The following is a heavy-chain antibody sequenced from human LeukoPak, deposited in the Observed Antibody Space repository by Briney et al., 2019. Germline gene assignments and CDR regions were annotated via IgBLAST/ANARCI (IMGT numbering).Heavy chain of an antibody. J-gene: IGHJ4*02. CDR1: GGSISNYY. D-gene: IGHD6-13*01. V-gene: IGHV4-59*12. CDR3: ARVGIAAAGTAR. Sequence: SETLSLTCTVSGGSISNYYWSWIRQPPGKGLEWIGYIYYSGSTNYNPSLKSRVTISVDKSKNQFSLKLSSVTAADTAVYYCARVGIAAAGTARWGQGTLVTVSS. CDR2: IYYSGST.